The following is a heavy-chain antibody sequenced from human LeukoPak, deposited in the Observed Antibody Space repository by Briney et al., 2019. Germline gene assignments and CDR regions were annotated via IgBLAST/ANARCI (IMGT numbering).Heavy chain of an antibody. J-gene: IGHJ6*03. CDR2: ISGSGSAI. CDR1: GFTLSSYS. V-gene: IGHV3-48*04. Sequence: GGSLRLSCAASGFTLSSYSMNWVRQAPGKGLEWVSYISGSGSAIYYADSVKGRFTISRDNAKNSLYLQMNSLRAEDTAVYYCARDGYHYYGSGTYFGYYYMDVWGKGTTVTISS. D-gene: IGHD3-10*01. CDR3: ARDGYHYYGSGTYFGYYYMDV.